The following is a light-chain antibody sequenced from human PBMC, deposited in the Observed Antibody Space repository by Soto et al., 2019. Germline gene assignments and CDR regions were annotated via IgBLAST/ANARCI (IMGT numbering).Light chain of an antibody. CDR1: QDIRRW. J-gene: IGKJ5*01. CDR2: AAS. V-gene: IGKV1-12*02. CDR3: QQSYSTPSIT. Sequence: DIQMTQSPSSVSASVGDRVTITCXVSQDIRRWLAWYQEKPGKSPKLLIYAASSLQSGVPSRFSGSGSGTDFTLTISSLQPEDFATYYCQQSYSTPSITFGQGTRLEI.